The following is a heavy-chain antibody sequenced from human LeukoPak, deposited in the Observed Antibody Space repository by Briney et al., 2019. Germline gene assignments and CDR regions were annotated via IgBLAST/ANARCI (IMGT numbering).Heavy chain of an antibody. V-gene: IGHV4-59*01. Sequence: SETLSLNCTVSDDFTSRFYWSWIRQPPGKGLEWIGPLFLSGATNYSPSLKSRLTMSVDTSKMHFSLRLTSVTAADTAVYFCARIDPLGFFDYWGQGMLVTVSS. J-gene: IGHJ4*02. D-gene: IGHD3-10*01. CDR1: DDFTSRFY. CDR2: LFLSGAT. CDR3: ARIDPLGFFDY.